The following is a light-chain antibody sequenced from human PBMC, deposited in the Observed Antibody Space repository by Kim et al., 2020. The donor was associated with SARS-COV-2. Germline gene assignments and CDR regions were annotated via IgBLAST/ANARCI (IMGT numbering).Light chain of an antibody. CDR1: NIGSKS. CDR3: QVWDTNSDHVV. V-gene: IGLV3-21*03. J-gene: IGLJ2*01. CDR2: DDS. Sequence: SYELTQPPSVSVAPGKTARITCGGNNIGSKSVYWYQQKSGQAPVLVVFDDSERPSGIPERFSGSRSGNTATLTVIRVEAGDEADYYCQVWDTNSDHVVFGGGTQLTVL.